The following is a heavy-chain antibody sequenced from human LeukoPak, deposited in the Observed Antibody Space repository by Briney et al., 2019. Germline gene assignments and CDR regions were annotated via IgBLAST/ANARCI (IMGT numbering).Heavy chain of an antibody. CDR3: ARVNIPQAAADDAVDI. J-gene: IGHJ3*02. CDR2: IYTSGST. Sequence: SETLSLTCTVSGGSISSYYWSWIRQPAGKGLEWIGRIYTSGSTNYNPSLKSRVTMSVDTSKNQFSLKLSSVTAADTAVYYCARVNIPQAAADDAVDIWGQGTMVTVSS. CDR1: GGSISSYY. V-gene: IGHV4-4*07. D-gene: IGHD6-13*01.